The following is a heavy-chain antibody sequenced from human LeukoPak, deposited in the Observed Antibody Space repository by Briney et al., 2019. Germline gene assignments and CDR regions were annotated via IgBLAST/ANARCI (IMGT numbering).Heavy chain of an antibody. CDR1: GGSISSYY. J-gene: IGHJ1*01. V-gene: IGHV4-4*07. CDR2: IYTSGST. Sequence: SETLSLTCTVSGGSISSYYWSWIRQPAGKGLEWIGRIYTSGSTNYNPSLKSRVTMSVDTSKNQFSLKLRSVTAAGTAVYYCARVVQSTDSSGFYLPEYFQHWGQGTLVTVSS. D-gene: IGHD3-22*01. CDR3: ARVVQSTDSSGFYLPEYFQH.